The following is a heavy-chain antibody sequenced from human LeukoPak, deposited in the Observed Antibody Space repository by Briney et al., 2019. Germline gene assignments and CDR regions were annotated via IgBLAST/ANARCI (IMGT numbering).Heavy chain of an antibody. CDR1: GFTFSSYW. V-gene: IGHV3-74*01. D-gene: IGHD3-3*01. CDR2: INSDGSTT. Sequence: LPGGSLRLSCAASGFTFSSYWMYWVRQAPGKGLMWVSRINSDGSTTNYADSVKGRFTISRDNAKNTLYLQMNSLRAEDTAVYYCASLTIFGVGGGQGTLVTVSS. J-gene: IGHJ4*02. CDR3: ASLTIFGVG.